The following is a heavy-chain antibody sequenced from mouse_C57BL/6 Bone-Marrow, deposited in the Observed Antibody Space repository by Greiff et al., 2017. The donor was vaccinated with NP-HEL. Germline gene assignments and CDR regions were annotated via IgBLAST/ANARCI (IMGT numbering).Heavy chain of an antibody. Sequence: QVQLQQPGAELVMPGASVKLSCKASGYTFTSYWMHWVKQRPGQGLEWIGEIDPSDSYTNYNQKFKGKSTLTVDTSSSTAYMQLSSLTSEDSAVYYCARDSYYYGSSHWYFDVWGTGTTVTVSS. V-gene: IGHV1-69*01. CDR2: IDPSDSYT. D-gene: IGHD1-1*01. CDR3: ARDSYYYGSSHWYFDV. J-gene: IGHJ1*03. CDR1: GYTFTSYW.